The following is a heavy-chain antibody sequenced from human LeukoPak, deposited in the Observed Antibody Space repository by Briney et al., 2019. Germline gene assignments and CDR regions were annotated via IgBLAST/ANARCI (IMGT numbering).Heavy chain of an antibody. CDR3: AKGNRDSSGFYYYYGMDV. D-gene: IGHD3-22*01. V-gene: IGHV3-9*01. CDR2: ISWNSKNI. J-gene: IGHJ6*02. CDR1: GFTFDDYA. Sequence: GGSLRLSCAASGFTFDDYAMFWVRQAPGKGLEWVSGISWNSKNIGYAASVKGRFTISRDNAKNSLYLQMNSLRAEDTAFYYCAKGNRDSSGFYYYYGMDVWGQGTTVTVSS.